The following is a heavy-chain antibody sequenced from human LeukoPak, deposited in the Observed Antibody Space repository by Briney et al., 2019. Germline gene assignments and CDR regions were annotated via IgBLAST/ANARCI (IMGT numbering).Heavy chain of an antibody. CDR2: IRASGGTA. V-gene: IGHV3-23*01. CDR1: GFTFSSYA. J-gene: IGHJ4*02. Sequence: GGTLRLSCSASGFTFSSYAMSWVRQAPGKGLEWVSAIRASGGTAYYADSVKGRFTISRDDSKNTVYLQMNGLRAEDTAVYYCARIGIAVAAHAVYFDYWGQGTLVTVSS. D-gene: IGHD6-19*01. CDR3: ARIGIAVAAHAVYFDY.